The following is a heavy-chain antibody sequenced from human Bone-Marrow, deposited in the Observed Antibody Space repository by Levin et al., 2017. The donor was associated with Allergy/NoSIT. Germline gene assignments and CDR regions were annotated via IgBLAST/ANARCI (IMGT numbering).Heavy chain of an antibody. CDR1: GGSISSYY. CDR2: IYYSGST. D-gene: IGHD6-6*01. CDR3: ARQFGIAARPDGYSYYDYGMDV. Sequence: PSETLSLTCTVSGGSISSYYWSWIRQPPGKGLEWIGYIYYSGSTNYNPSLKSRVTISVDTSKNQFSLKLSSVTAADTAVYSCARQFGIAARPDGYSYYDYGMDVWGQGTTVTVSS. J-gene: IGHJ6*02. V-gene: IGHV4-59*08.